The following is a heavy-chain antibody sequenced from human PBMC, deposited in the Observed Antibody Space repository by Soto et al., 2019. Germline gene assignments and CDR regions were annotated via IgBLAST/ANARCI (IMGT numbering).Heavy chain of an antibody. V-gene: IGHV3-33*01. Sequence: QVQLVESGGGVVQPGRSLRLSCAASGFTFSSYGMHWVRQAPGKGLEWVAVIWYDGSNKYYADSVKGRFTNSRDNSKNTLYLQMNSLRAEDTAVYYCARRGYCSSTSCYGLGRYYFDYWGQGTLVTVSS. D-gene: IGHD2-2*01. J-gene: IGHJ4*02. CDR1: GFTFSSYG. CDR2: IWYDGSNK. CDR3: ARRGYCSSTSCYGLGRYYFDY.